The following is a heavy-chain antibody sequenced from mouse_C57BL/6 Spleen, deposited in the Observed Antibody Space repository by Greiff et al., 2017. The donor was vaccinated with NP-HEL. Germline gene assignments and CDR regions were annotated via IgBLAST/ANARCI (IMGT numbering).Heavy chain of an antibody. Sequence: EVKLMESGGGLVKPGGSLKLSCAASGFTFSDYGMHWVRQAPEKGLEWVAYISSGSSTIYYADTVKGRFTISRDNAKNTLFLQMTSLRSEDTAMYYCARTERYPYYFDYWGQGTTLTVSS. V-gene: IGHV5-17*01. CDR1: GFTFSDYG. D-gene: IGHD1-1*01. CDR3: ARTERYPYYFDY. J-gene: IGHJ2*01. CDR2: ISSGSSTI.